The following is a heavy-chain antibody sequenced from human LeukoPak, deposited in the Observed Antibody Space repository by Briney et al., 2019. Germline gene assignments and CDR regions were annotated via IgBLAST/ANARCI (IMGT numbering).Heavy chain of an antibody. V-gene: IGHV3-74*01. D-gene: IGHD1-26*01. CDR1: GFTFSNHW. J-gene: IGHJ4*02. Sequence: PGGSLRLSCVAPGFTFSNHWMHWVRQNPGKGLVWVSRIKGDGSSISHADSVTGRFTISRDNAKNTLYLQMNNLRAEDTGVYYCVRDGVGAPPFDYWGEGILVTVSS. CDR3: VRDGVGAPPFDY. CDR2: IKGDGSSI.